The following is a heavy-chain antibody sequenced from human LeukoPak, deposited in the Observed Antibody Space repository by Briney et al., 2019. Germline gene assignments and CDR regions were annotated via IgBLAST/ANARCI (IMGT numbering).Heavy chain of an antibody. V-gene: IGHV1-2*02. D-gene: IGHD6-13*01. CDR2: INPNSGGT. Sequence: ASVKVSCKASGYTFTGYYMHWVRQAPGQGLEWMGWINPNSGGTNYAQKFQGRVTMTRDTSISTAYMELSRLRSDDTAVYYCARDSETYSSSWYGYWGQGTLVTVPS. J-gene: IGHJ4*02. CDR1: GYTFTGYY. CDR3: ARDSETYSSSWYGY.